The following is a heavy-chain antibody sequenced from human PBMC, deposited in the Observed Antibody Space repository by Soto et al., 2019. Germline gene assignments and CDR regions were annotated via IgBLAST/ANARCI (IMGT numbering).Heavy chain of an antibody. CDR3: ARGTPSPLIVRSSRGPGVDP. V-gene: IGHV4-59*08. CDR1: GCSLRSYY. Sequence: PSVTRCLTWPLAGCSLRSYYLILLRKPPGKGLEWIGYMYYGGRTNYNPSLKSRVTISVDTSKMQVSLKLSSVTAADTAVYFCARGTPSPLIVRSSRGPGVDPRGQRSLVT. CDR2: MYYGGRT. J-gene: IGHJ5*02. D-gene: IGHD2-15*01.